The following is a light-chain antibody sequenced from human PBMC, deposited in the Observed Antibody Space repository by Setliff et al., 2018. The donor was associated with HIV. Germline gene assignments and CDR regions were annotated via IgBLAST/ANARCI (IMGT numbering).Light chain of an antibody. J-gene: IGLJ1*01. Sequence: QSALTQPPSVSGAPGQRVTISCTGSSSNIGAHYDVHWYQQLPGTAPKLPIYGNNNRPSGVPDRFSGSKSGTSASLAITGLQAEDEADYYCQSYDSSLSGYVFGTGTKVTVL. CDR3: QSYDSSLSGYV. CDR2: GNN. V-gene: IGLV1-40*01. CDR1: SSNIGAHYD.